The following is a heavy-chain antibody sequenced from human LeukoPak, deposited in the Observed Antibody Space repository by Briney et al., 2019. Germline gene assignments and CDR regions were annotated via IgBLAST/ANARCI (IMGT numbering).Heavy chain of an antibody. J-gene: IGHJ4*02. D-gene: IGHD5-12*01. CDR3: ARANRYDLYFDY. V-gene: IGHV4-59*01. Sequence: SETLSLTCTVSGGSISSYYWSWIRQPPGKGLNWIGYIYYSGSTNYNPSLKSRVTISGDTSKNQFSLKLSFVTAADTAVYYCARANRYDLYFDYWGQGTLVTVSS. CDR1: GGSISSYY. CDR2: IYYSGST.